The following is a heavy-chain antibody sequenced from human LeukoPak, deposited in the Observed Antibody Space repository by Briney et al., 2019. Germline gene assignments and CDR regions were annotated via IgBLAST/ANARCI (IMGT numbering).Heavy chain of an antibody. J-gene: IGHJ4*02. CDR1: GDSISSSSYY. CDR2: IYYSGST. V-gene: IGHV4-39*01. Sequence: PSETLSLTCTVSGDSISSSSYYWGWVRQPPGKGLEWIGSIYYSGSTYYSPSLKSRVTISVDTSKNQFSLKLTSVTAADTAVFYCARLFSHPGRSGTHYGAIDYWGQGTLVTVSS. CDR3: ARLFSHPGRSGTHYGAIDY. D-gene: IGHD4/OR15-4a*01.